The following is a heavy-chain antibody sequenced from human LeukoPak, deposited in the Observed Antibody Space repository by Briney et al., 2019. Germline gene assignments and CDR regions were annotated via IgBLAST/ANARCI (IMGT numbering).Heavy chain of an antibody. D-gene: IGHD2-15*01. CDR1: GFTFSGYS. J-gene: IGHJ4*02. V-gene: IGHV3-48*01. CDR2: ISSRSDAI. Sequence: PGGSLRLSCAASGFTFSGYSMNWVRQAPGKGLEWVSYISSRSDAIYYADSVKGRFTISRDNSKNTLYLQMNSLRAEDTAVYYCASNPSIVDYWGQGTLVTVSS. CDR3: ASNPSIVDY.